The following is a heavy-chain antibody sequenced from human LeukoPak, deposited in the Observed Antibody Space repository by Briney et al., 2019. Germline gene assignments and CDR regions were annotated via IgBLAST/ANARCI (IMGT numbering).Heavy chain of an antibody. D-gene: IGHD3-10*01. CDR3: ATKSVILLWFREGLDAFDI. J-gene: IGHJ3*02. V-gene: IGHV3-23*01. CDR1: GFTFSIYA. Sequence: GGSLTLSCAASGFTFSIYAVRWVRQAPGEGLEWVSATSCSGGRTNYADSVEGRLTIPRDNSKNTLYLQMNSLRDEDTAVYYCATKSVILLWFREGLDAFDIWGQGTMVTVSS. CDR2: TSCSGGRT.